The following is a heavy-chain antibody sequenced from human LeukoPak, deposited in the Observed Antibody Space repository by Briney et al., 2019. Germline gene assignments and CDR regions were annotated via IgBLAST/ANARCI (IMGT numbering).Heavy chain of an antibody. CDR2: IPAYNGNT. D-gene: IGHD5-18*01. V-gene: IGHV1-18*01. Sequence: SVKVPCKTCGHTFSSYCISWVRQAPGQGFEWMGWIPAYNGNTHSAQNLQARVTMTTDTSTRTVHRELRSLRSDDTAVYYCARARGYSYGFVPIARAFDIWGQGTMVTVSS. J-gene: IGHJ3*02. CDR1: GHTFSSYC. CDR3: ARARGYSYGFVPIARAFDI.